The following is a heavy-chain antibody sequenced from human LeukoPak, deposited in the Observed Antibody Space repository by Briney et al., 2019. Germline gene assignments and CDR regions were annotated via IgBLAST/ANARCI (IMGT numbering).Heavy chain of an antibody. CDR3: TRDAGGHGGIDY. D-gene: IGHD3-16*01. CDR1: GFTVSSNS. Sequence: GGSLRLSCKVSGFTVSSNSWSWVRQAPGKGLEWVGFIRSKAYGGTTEYAASVKGRFTISRDDSKSIAYLQMNSLKTEDTAVYYCTRDAGGHGGIDYWGQGTLVTVSS. V-gene: IGHV3-49*04. J-gene: IGHJ4*02. CDR2: IRSKAYGGTT.